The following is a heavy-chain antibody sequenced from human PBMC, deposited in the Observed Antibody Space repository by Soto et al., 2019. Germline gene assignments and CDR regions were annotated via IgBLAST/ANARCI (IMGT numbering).Heavy chain of an antibody. J-gene: IGHJ4*02. CDR2: VYHSGST. D-gene: IGHD1-1*01. Sequence: QVQLQESGPGLVKPSGTLSLTCAVSGGSISTSNWWSWVRQPPGRGLEWIGEVYHSGSTNYNPSFKSRVAMSVDKSKNQFSLKLNSVTAADTALYYGARTSTSRTLFDYWGQGSLVTVSS. CDR3: ARTSTSRTLFDY. V-gene: IGHV4-4*02. CDR1: GGSISTSNW.